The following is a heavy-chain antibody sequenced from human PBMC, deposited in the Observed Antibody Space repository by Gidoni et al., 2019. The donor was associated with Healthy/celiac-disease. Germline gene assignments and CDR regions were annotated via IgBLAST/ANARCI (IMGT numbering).Heavy chain of an antibody. CDR1: GFTFGDYA. D-gene: IGHD4-17*01. V-gene: IGHV3-49*04. J-gene: IGHJ3*02. Sequence: EVQLVESGGGLVQPGRSLRLSCTASGFTFGDYAMSWVRQAPGKGLEWVGFIRSKAYGGTTEYAASVKGRFTISRDDSKSIAYLQMNSLKTEDTAVYYCTSIGGIGDYGPDDAFDIWGQGTMVTVSS. CDR2: IRSKAYGGTT. CDR3: TSIGGIGDYGPDDAFDI.